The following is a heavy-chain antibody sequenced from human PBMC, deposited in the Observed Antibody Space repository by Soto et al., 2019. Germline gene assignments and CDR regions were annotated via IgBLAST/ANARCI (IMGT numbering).Heavy chain of an antibody. CDR3: VKDFRGGYDWTHD. D-gene: IGHD5-12*01. J-gene: IGHJ4*02. CDR1: GFTFSNYA. CDR2: IRGSGGPT. Sequence: EVQLLESGGDLVQPGGSLRLSCAASGFTFSNYAMSWVRQAPGQGLEWVSLIRGSGGPTNYADSVKGRFTVSRDNSKNMLFLQMNSLSVEDTAVYYCVKDFRGGYDWTHDWGQGTLVTVSS. V-gene: IGHV3-23*01.